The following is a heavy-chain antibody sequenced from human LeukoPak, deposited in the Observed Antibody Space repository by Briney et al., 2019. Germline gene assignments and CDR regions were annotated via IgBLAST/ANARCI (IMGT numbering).Heavy chain of an antibody. CDR1: GGSISSYY. Sequence: SETLSLTCTVSGGSISSYYWSWIRQPPGKGLEWIGYIYYSGSTNYNPSLKSRVTISVDTSKNQFSLRLSSVTAADTAVYYCARAVHYSGTSDQYTGGWYYFDFWGQGTLVTVSS. V-gene: IGHV4-59*12. CDR2: IYYSGST. CDR3: ARAVHYSGTSDQYTGGWYYFDF. D-gene: IGHD3-10*01. J-gene: IGHJ4*02.